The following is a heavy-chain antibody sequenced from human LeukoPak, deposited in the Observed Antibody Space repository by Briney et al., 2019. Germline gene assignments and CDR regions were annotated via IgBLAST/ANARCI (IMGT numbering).Heavy chain of an antibody. V-gene: IGHV3-21*01. CDR2: ISSSSSYI. CDR3: ARDGAVVPFDY. D-gene: IGHD3-10*01. CDR1: GFTFSSYS. J-gene: IGHJ4*02. Sequence: GGSLRLFCAASGFTFSSYSMNWVRQAPGKGLEWVSSISSSSSYIYYADSVKGRFTISRDNAKNSLYLQMNSLRAEDTAVYYCARDGAVVPFDYWGQGTLVTVSS.